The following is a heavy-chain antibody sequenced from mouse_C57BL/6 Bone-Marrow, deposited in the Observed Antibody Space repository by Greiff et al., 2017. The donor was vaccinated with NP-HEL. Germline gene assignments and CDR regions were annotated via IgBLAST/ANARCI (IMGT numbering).Heavy chain of an antibody. V-gene: IGHV1-85*01. J-gene: IGHJ3*01. CDR1: GYTFTSYD. Sequence: VQVVESGPELVKPGASVKLSCKASGYTFTSYDINWVKQRPGQGLEWIGWIYPRDGSTKYNEKFKGKATLTVDTSSSTAYMELHSLTSEDSAVYFCARSPFAYWGQGTLVTVSA. CDR2: IYPRDGST. CDR3: ARSPFAY.